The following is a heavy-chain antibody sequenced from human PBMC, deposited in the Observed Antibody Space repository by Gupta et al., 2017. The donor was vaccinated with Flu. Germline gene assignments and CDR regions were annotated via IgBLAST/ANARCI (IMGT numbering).Heavy chain of an antibody. CDR3: ARGFGQQLVRFRYYYGMDV. Sequence: QVQLQQWGAGLLRPSETLSLTCAVYGGSFSGYYWSWIRQPPGKGLEWIGEINHSGSTNYNPSLKSRVTISVDTSKNQFSLKLSSVTAADTAVYYCARGFGQQLVRFRYYYGMDVWGQGTTVTVSS. D-gene: IGHD6-6*01. CDR2: INHSGST. J-gene: IGHJ6*02. CDR1: GGSFSGYY. V-gene: IGHV4-34*01.